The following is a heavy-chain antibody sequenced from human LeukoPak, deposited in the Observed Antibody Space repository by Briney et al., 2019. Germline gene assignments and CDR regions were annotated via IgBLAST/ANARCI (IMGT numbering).Heavy chain of an antibody. V-gene: IGHV4-34*01. J-gene: IGHJ4*02. CDR3: ARGGSDKWELPLDY. CDR2: INDSGST. Sequence: SETLSLTCAVCGGSFSGYYWCWIRQPPGKGLEWIGEINDSGSTNYNPSLKSRVTISVDTSKNQFSLKLSSVTAADTAVYYCARGGSDKWELPLDYWGQGTLVTVSS. D-gene: IGHD1-26*01. CDR1: GGSFSGYY.